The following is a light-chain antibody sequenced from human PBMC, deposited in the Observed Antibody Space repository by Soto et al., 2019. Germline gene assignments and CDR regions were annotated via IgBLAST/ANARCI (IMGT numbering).Light chain of an antibody. CDR3: QQYGGSPVT. CDR2: DAS. V-gene: IGKV3-11*01. Sequence: EVVLTQSPVTLSLSPGERATLSCRASQSFRGLLAWYQQKPGQAPRRLIYDASHRAAGIPARFSGSGFGTDFTLTISRLEPEDFAVYYCQQYGGSPVTFGQGTRLEIK. J-gene: IGKJ5*01. CDR1: QSFRGL.